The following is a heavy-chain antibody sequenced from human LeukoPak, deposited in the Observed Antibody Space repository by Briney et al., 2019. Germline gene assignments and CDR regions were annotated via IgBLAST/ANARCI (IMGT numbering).Heavy chain of an antibody. D-gene: IGHD3-22*01. CDR3: AREKSSGYADY. V-gene: IGHV4-38-2*02. Sequence: SETLSLTCAVSGYSISNGYYWGWIRQPPGKGLEWIGSIYHSGNTYYSPSLKSRITISVDTSKNQFSLKLSSVAAADTAVYFCAREKSSGYADYWGQGTLVTVSS. J-gene: IGHJ4*02. CDR2: IYHSGNT. CDR1: GYSISNGYY.